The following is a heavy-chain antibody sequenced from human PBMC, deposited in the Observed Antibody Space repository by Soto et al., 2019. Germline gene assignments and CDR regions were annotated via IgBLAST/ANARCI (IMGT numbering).Heavy chain of an antibody. J-gene: IGHJ6*02. Sequence: QVQLVESGGGVVQPGRSLRLSCAASGFTFISYAMHWVRQAPGKGLEWVAVISFDGSTEYYADSVKGRFTISRDNSKNTVYLQMNSLRFEDTAVYYCARSRHGSGSYTHTDYGLDVWGQGSTVTVSS. CDR2: ISFDGSTE. D-gene: IGHD3-10*01. V-gene: IGHV3-30-3*01. CDR1: GFTFISYA. CDR3: ARSRHGSGSYTHTDYGLDV.